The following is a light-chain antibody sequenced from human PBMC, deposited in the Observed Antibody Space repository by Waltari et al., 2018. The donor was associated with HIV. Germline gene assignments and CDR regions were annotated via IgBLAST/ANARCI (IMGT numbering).Light chain of an antibody. CDR3: SSKSTIYFGVL. CDR2: DVD. V-gene: IGLV2-23*02. CDR1: RNDIGISTL. Sequence: QSALSQPASVSGRPGQSIPISCTGSRNDIGISTLVSWYQHHPGKAPKLIIFDVDKRPSGISERFSGSKSGYTASLTISGLRTEDEADYFCSSKSTIYFGVLFGGGTTLTVL. J-gene: IGLJ2*01.